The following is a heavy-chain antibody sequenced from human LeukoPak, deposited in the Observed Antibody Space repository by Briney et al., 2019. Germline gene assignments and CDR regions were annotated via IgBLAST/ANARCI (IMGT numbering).Heavy chain of an antibody. V-gene: IGHV3-74*01. J-gene: IGHJ6*02. CDR1: GFTFSNYW. Sequence: GGSLRLSCAAAGFTFSNYWMHWVRHVPGKGLVWVSRINSDGRSTTYADSVKGRFTISRDNAKNTLYLQMNSLTAEDTAVYYRARVVFDGSGSYSDYYVMDVWGQGTTVTVSS. CDR3: ARVVFDGSGSYSDYYVMDV. CDR2: INSDGRST. D-gene: IGHD3-10*01.